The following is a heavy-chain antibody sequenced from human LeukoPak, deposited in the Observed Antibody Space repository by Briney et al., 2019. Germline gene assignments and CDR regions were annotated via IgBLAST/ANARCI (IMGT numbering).Heavy chain of an antibody. D-gene: IGHD2-2*01. J-gene: IGHJ5*02. CDR3: AKDSPPYCSSTSCYPWFDP. V-gene: IGHV3-30*18. Sequence: SGGSLSLSCAASGFTFSSYGMHWVRQAPGKGLEWVAVISYDGSNKYYADSVKGRFTISRDNSKNTLYLQMNSLRAEDTAVYYCAKDSPPYCSSTSCYPWFDPWGQGTLVTVSS. CDR2: ISYDGSNK. CDR1: GFTFSSYG.